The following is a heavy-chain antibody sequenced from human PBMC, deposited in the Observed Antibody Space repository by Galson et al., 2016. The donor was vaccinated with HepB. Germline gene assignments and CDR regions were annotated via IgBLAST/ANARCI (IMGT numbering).Heavy chain of an antibody. Sequence: CKASGYTFFYYGISWVRQAPGQGLEWMGWISVDNGHTNHAQKFQGRVTMTADTSTGTAYMELRSLRSDDTTVYYCARVDCSGDACYSETHWGQGTLVTVSS. D-gene: IGHD2-15*01. CDR3: ARVDCSGDACYSETH. CDR2: ISVDNGHT. V-gene: IGHV1-18*01. J-gene: IGHJ4*02. CDR1: GYTFFYYG.